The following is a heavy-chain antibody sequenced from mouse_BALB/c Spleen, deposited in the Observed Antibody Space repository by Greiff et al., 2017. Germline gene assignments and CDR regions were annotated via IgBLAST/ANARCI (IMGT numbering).Heavy chain of an antibody. D-gene: IGHD1-2*01. CDR1: GYSFTGYF. CDR3: ARGTTADYYAMDY. J-gene: IGHJ4*01. Sequence: VQLQQSGPELVKPGASVKISCKASGYSFTGYFMNWVKQSHGKSLEWIGRINPYNGDTFYNQKFKGKATMTVDKSSSTAYMELARLTSEDSAIYYCARGTTADYYAMDYWGQGTSVTVSS. V-gene: IGHV1-37*01. CDR2: INPYNGDT.